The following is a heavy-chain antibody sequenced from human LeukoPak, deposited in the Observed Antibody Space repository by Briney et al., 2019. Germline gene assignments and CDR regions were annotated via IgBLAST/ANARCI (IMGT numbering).Heavy chain of an antibody. Sequence: ASVKVSCKVSGYTLTELSMHWVRQAPGKGLEWMGGFDPEDGETIYAQKFQDRVTMTEDTSIDTAYMELSSLRSEDTAVYYCATDLMGGGYSGYDLIDYWGQGTLVTVSS. CDR2: FDPEDGET. CDR1: GYTLTELS. J-gene: IGHJ4*02. V-gene: IGHV1-24*01. D-gene: IGHD5-12*01. CDR3: ATDLMGGGYSGYDLIDY.